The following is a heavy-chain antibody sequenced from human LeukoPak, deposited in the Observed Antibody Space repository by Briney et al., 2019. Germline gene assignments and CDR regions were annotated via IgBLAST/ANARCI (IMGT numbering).Heavy chain of an antibody. J-gene: IGHJ4*02. V-gene: IGHV4-38-2*01. CDR1: AASIRGTFY. CDR3: GRVLTTPMLLDS. D-gene: IGHD2-15*01. Sequence: PSETLSLTCALSAASIRGTFYWAWFRPPPGKALEWIGTVFHLQPVRTFSIPSLGTRISMSLDTSLNKFYLTLTSVTAADTALYFCGRVLTTPMLLDSWGRGTLVTVSS. CDR2: VFHLQPVRT.